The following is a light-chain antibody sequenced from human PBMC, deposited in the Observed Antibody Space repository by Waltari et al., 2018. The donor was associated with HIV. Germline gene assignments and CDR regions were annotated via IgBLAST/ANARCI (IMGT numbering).Light chain of an antibody. Sequence: EIVMTQSPATLSVSPGERATLSCRASQSFSSDLVWYQHKPGQAPRLLIYGASTRAAGIPARFSGSGSGTEFTLTISSLQSEDFAVYYCQQYNNWPLSFGQGTKLEIK. CDR2: GAS. CDR3: QQYNNWPLS. CDR1: QSFSSD. J-gene: IGKJ2*01. V-gene: IGKV3-15*01.